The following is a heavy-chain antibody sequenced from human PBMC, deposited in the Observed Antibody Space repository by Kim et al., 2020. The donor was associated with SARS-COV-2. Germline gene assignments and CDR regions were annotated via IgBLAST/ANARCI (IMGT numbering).Heavy chain of an antibody. CDR2: ISGSGGST. CDR1: GFTFSSYA. J-gene: IGHJ4*02. Sequence: GGSLRLSCAASGFTFSSYAMSWVRQAPGKGLEWVSAISGSGGSTYYADSVKGRFTISRDNSKNTLYLQMNSLRAEDTAVYYCAKANYYDSSGYYSRYYFDYWGQGTLVTVSS. CDR3: AKANYYDSSGYYSRYYFDY. V-gene: IGHV3-23*01. D-gene: IGHD3-22*01.